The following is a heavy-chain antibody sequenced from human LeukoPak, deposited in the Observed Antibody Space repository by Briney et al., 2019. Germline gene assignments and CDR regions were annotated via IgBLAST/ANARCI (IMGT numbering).Heavy chain of an antibody. CDR1: GGAFSGYY. CDR2: INHSGST. Sequence: PSQTLSLTCAVYGGAFSGYYWSWIRQPPGKGLEWIGEINHSGSTDYNPSLKSRVTMSVDTSKNQFSLRLSSVTAADTAVYYCARKNITMIKGTLFDYWGQGILVTVSS. V-gene: IGHV4-34*01. CDR3: ARKNITMIKGTLFDY. J-gene: IGHJ4*02. D-gene: IGHD3-22*01.